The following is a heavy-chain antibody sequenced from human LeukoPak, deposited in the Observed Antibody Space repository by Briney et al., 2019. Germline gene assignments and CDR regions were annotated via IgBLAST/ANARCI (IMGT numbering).Heavy chain of an antibody. CDR3: AREGVIFDY. V-gene: IGHV4-59*01. D-gene: IGHD3-10*01. CDR1: GRSISSYY. CDR2: IYYCWST. J-gene: IGHJ4*02. Sequence: SEPLSLTCTLSGRSISSYYWSWIRQPPGKGLEGIGYIYYCWSTNYNHSLKSRVTISVDTPQHHFALELRSVTAPHTGVVFWAREGVIFDYRGQGAMVTVSP.